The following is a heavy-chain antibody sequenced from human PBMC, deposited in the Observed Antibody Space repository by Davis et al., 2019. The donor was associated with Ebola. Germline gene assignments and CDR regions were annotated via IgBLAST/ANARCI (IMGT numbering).Heavy chain of an antibody. J-gene: IGHJ4*02. D-gene: IGHD5-18*01. V-gene: IGHV3-21*01. CDR2: SSSSSSYI. CDR3: AVRGYSYG. Sequence: PAGSLRLSCAVSASTSSSYSMNWVRQAPGKGREWVASSSSSSSYIYYADSVKGRFTISRDNAKNSLYLQMNSLRAEDTAVYYCAVRGYSYGWGQGTLVTVS. CDR1: ASTSSSYS.